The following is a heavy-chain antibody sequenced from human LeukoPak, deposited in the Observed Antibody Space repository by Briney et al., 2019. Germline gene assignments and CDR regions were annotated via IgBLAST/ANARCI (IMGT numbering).Heavy chain of an antibody. CDR3: ASALPIAVAGPGPFDY. D-gene: IGHD6-19*01. Sequence: SETLSLTCAVSGGSISSSNWWSWVRQPPGKGLEWIGEIYHSGSTNYNPSLKSRVTISVDKSKNQFSLKLGSVTAADTAVYYCASALPIAVAGPGPFDYWGQGTLVTVSS. J-gene: IGHJ4*02. CDR1: GGSISSSNW. CDR2: IYHSGST. V-gene: IGHV4-4*02.